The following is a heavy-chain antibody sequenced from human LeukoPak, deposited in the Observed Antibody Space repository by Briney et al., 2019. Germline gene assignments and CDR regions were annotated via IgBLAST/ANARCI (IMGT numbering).Heavy chain of an antibody. CDR1: GFTFSSYS. J-gene: IGHJ4*02. CDR2: ISSSSSYI. V-gene: IGHV3-21*01. D-gene: IGHD4-17*01. CDR3: AREGNGDPDY. Sequence: GGSLRLSRAASGFTFSSYSMNWVRQAPGKGLEWVSSISSSSSYIYYADSVKGRFTISRDNAKNSLYLQMNSLRAEDTAVYYCAREGNGDPDYWGQGTLVTVSS.